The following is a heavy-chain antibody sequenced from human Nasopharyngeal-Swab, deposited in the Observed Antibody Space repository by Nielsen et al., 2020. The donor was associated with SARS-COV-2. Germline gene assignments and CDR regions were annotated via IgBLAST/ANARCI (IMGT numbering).Heavy chain of an antibody. J-gene: IGHJ5*02. Sequence: GESLKISCAASGFIFSSYWMSWVRQAPGKGLEWVANIKQDGSESYYVDSVKGRFTISRDNAKNSLYLQMNSLTVEDTAVYYCARVGSSGWNREINWFDPWGQGTLVTVSS. CDR1: GFIFSSYW. CDR2: IKQDGSES. CDR3: ARVGSSGWNREINWFDP. D-gene: IGHD6-19*01. V-gene: IGHV3-7*03.